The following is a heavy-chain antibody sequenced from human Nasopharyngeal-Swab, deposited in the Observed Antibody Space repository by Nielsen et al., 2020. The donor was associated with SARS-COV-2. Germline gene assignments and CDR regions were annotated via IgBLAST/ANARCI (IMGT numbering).Heavy chain of an antibody. V-gene: IGHV3-23*01. CDR1: GFTFSSYA. Sequence: GGSLRLSCAASGFTFSSYAMSWVRQAPGKGLEWVSAISGSGGSTYYADSVKGRFTISRDNSKNTLYLQMNSLRAEDTAVYYCARVLGGYYGMDVWGQGTTVTVSS. CDR2: ISGSGGST. D-gene: IGHD4-23*01. CDR3: ARVLGGYYGMDV. J-gene: IGHJ6*02.